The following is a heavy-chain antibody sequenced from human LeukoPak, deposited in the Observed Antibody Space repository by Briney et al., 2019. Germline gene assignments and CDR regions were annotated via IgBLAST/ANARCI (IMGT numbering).Heavy chain of an antibody. Sequence: KPSETLFLTCTVSGDSINNDYWNWIRQPPGKGLEWIGFIYYSGSTNYNPSLKSRVTISVDASRSHFSLKLNSVTAADTAVYYCARRMKLAAKGDAFDIWGQGTMVTVSS. CDR3: ARRMKLAAKGDAFDI. V-gene: IGHV4-59*08. CDR2: IYYSGST. CDR1: GDSINNDY. D-gene: IGHD2-15*01. J-gene: IGHJ3*02.